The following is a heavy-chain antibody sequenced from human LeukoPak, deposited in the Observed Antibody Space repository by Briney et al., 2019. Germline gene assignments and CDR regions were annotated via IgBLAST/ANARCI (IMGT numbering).Heavy chain of an antibody. Sequence: GGSLRLSCAAFGFTFSSYAMSWVSQAPGKWLEWLSSISGSGGSTYYADSVKGRFTISRDNSKNTLYLQMNSMRAEDTAVYYCAKDPSQWLVTIDYWGQGTLVTVSS. CDR1: GFTFSSYA. D-gene: IGHD6-19*01. V-gene: IGHV3-23*01. J-gene: IGHJ4*02. CDR3: AKDPSQWLVTIDY. CDR2: ISGSGGST.